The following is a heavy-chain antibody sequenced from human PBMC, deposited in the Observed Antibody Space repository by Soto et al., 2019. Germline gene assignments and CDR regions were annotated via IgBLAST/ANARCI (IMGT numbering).Heavy chain of an antibody. Sequence: QVQLVQSGAEVKKPGSSVKVSCKASGGTFSSYAISWVRQAPGQGLEWMGGIIPIFGTANYAQKFQGRVTITAAKPTSTAYMELSSLRAEDTAVYYCARDNSSSWYGDFVSYYYGMDVWGQGTTVTVSS. J-gene: IGHJ6*02. CDR1: GGTFSSYA. CDR2: IIPIFGTA. CDR3: ARDNSSSWYGDFVSYYYGMDV. D-gene: IGHD6-13*01. V-gene: IGHV1-69*06.